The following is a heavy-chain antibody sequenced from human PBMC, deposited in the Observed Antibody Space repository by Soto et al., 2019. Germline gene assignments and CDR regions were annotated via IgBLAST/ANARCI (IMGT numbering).Heavy chain of an antibody. CDR2: ISGSGGST. D-gene: IGHD3-22*01. V-gene: IGHV3-23*01. CDR3: VVVITTVYAFAI. Sequence: EVQLLESGGGLVQPGGSLRLSCAASGFTFSSYAMSWVRQAPGKGLEWVSAISGSGGSTYYADSVKGRFTISRDNSRNTRYLQMSRLRAEDTAVYYCVVVITTVYAFAIWGQGTMVSVSS. CDR1: GFTFSSYA. J-gene: IGHJ3*02.